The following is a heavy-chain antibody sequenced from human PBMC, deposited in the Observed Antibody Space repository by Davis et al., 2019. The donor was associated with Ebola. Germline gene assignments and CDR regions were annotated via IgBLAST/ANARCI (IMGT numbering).Heavy chain of an antibody. D-gene: IGHD6-6*01. V-gene: IGHV3-7*01. CDR1: GLIFNNYW. CDR3: ARRSSQALD. CDR2: IKQDGSEK. Sequence: GESLKISCAASGLIFNNYWMSWLRQAPGNGLECVANIKQDGSEKYYVNSVKGRFIISRDNAKNSLYLQMNSLSAEDTAVYYCARRSSQALDWGQGTLVTVSS. J-gene: IGHJ4*02.